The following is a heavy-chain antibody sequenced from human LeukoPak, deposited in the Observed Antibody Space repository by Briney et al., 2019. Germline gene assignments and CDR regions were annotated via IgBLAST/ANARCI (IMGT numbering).Heavy chain of an antibody. CDR2: IYPRDGST. J-gene: IGHJ6*02. D-gene: IGHD6-6*01. CDR1: GYTFTSNY. V-gene: IGHV1-46*01. CDR3: ARPYRRSSYYYGMDV. Sequence: ASVKVSCKASGYTFTSNYIHWVRQAPGQGLEWMGMIYPRDGSTSYAQKFQGRVTVTRDTSTSTVHMELSSLRSEDTAVYYCARPYRRSSYYYGMDVWGQGTTVTVSS.